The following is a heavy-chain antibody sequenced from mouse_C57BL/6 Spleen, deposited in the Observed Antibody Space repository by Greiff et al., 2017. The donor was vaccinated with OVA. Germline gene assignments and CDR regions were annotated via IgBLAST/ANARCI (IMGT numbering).Heavy chain of an antibody. D-gene: IGHD2-2*01. Sequence: EVKLVESGGGLVKPGGSLKLSCAASGFTFSDYGMHWVRQAPEKGLEWVAYISSGSSTIYYADTVKGRVTISRDNAKDTLFLQMTSLRSEDTAMYYCARGRLLDYWGQGTTLTVSS. CDR1: GFTFSDYG. CDR2: ISSGSSTI. CDR3: ARGRLLDY. V-gene: IGHV5-17*01. J-gene: IGHJ2*01.